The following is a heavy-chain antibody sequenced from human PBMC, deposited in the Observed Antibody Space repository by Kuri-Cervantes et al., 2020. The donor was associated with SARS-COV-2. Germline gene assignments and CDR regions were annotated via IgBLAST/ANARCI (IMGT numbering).Heavy chain of an antibody. J-gene: IGHJ4*02. CDR1: GYTFTSYY. CDR3: ARDATPTGALDY. D-gene: IGHD4-17*01. CDR2: IWYDGSNK. V-gene: IGHV3-33*01. Sequence: SCKASGYTFTSYYMHWVRQAPGKGLEWVAVIWYDGSNKYYADSVKGRFTISRDNSKNTLYLQMNSLRAEDTAVYYCARDATPTGALDYWGQGTLVTVSS.